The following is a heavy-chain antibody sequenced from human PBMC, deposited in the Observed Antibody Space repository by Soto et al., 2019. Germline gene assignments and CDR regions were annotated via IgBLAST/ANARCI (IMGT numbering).Heavy chain of an antibody. CDR1: GYTFTSYG. J-gene: IGHJ4*02. D-gene: IGHD1-1*01. CDR2: ISAHNGNT. CDR3: ARGRYGDY. Sequence: QVHLVQSGAEVKKPGASVKVSCKGSGYTFTSYGITWVRQAPGQGLEWMGWISAHNGNTDYAQKLQGRVTVTRDTFTSPVHMELSSLRSDDPAVYFCARGRYGDYWGQGALVTVSS. V-gene: IGHV1-18*01.